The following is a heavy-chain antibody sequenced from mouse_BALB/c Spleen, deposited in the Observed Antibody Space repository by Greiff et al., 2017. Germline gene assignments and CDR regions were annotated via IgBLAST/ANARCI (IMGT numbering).Heavy chain of an antibody. V-gene: IGHV1-7*01. J-gene: IGHJ2*01. CDR3: ARGYDEFAY. D-gene: IGHD2-2*01. Sequence: QVQLQQSGAELAKPGASVKMSCKASGYTFTSYWMHWVKQRPGQGLEWIGYINPSTGYTEYNQKFKDKATLTADKSSSTAYMQLSSLTSEDSAVYYCARGYDEFAYWGQGTTLTVSS. CDR2: INPSTGYT. CDR1: GYTFTSYW.